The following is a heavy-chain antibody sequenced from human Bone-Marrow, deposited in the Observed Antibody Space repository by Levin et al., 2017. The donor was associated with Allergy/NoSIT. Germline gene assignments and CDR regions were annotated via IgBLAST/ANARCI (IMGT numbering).Heavy chain of an antibody. CDR1: GYTFTSYD. CDR3: ARGLYGSGSFFSRVVGHYGMDV. CDR2: MNPNSGNT. D-gene: IGHD3-10*01. V-gene: IGHV1-8*01. Sequence: ASVKVSCKASGYTFTSYDINWVRQATGQGLEWMGWMNPNSGNTGYAQKFQGRVTMTRNTSISTAYMELSSLRSEDTAVYYCARGLYGSGSFFSRVVGHYGMDVWGQGTTVTVSS. J-gene: IGHJ6*02.